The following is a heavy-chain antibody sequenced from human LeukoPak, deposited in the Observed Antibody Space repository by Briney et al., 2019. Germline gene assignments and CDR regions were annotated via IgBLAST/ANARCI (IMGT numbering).Heavy chain of an antibody. CDR2: IIPIFGTA. CDR3: AGALDSGYSSSWYVFDY. D-gene: IGHD6-13*01. V-gene: IGHV1-69*13. Sequence: SVKVSCKASGGTFSSYAISWVRQAPGQGLEWMGGIIPIFGTANYAQKFQGRVTITADESTSTAYMELSSLRSEDTAVHYCAGALDSGYSSSWYVFDYWGQGTLVTVSS. J-gene: IGHJ4*02. CDR1: GGTFSSYA.